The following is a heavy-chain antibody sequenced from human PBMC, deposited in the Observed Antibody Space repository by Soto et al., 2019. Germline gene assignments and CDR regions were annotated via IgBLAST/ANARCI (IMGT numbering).Heavy chain of an antibody. CDR3: VKACGGDCSPIYYYYGMDV. CDR2: ISYDGSNK. CDR1: GFTFSSYG. D-gene: IGHD2-21*02. J-gene: IGHJ6*02. V-gene: IGHV3-30*18. Sequence: QVQLVESGGGVVQPGRSLRLSCAASGFTFSSYGMHWVRQAPGKGLEWVAVISYDGSNKYYADSVKGRFTISRDNSKNTLYLQMNSLRAEDTAVYYCVKACGGDCSPIYYYYGMDVWGQGTTVTVSS.